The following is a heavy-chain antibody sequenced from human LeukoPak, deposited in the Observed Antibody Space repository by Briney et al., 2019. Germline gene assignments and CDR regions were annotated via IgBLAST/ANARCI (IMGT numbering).Heavy chain of an antibody. J-gene: IGHJ4*02. Sequence: ASVKVSCKASGGTFSSYAISWVRQAPGQGLEWMGGIIPIFGTANYAQKFQGRVTITPDESTSTAYMELRSLRSEDTAVYYCARSSLDYYDSSGSKSFDYWGQGTLVTVSP. CDR1: GGTFSSYA. V-gene: IGHV1-69*01. CDR3: ARSSLDYYDSSGSKSFDY. D-gene: IGHD3-22*01. CDR2: IIPIFGTA.